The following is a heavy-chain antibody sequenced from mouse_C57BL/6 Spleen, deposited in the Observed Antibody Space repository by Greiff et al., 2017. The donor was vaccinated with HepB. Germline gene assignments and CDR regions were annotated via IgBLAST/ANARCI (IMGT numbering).Heavy chain of an antibody. CDR1: GYTFTDYY. CDR2: INPYNGGT. CDR3: ARTTVVDDYYAMDY. V-gene: IGHV1-19*01. D-gene: IGHD1-1*01. J-gene: IGHJ4*01. Sequence: EVKLQQSGPVLVKPGASVKMSCKASGYTFTDYYMNWVKQSHGKSLEWIGVINPYNGGTSYNQKFKGKATLTVDKSSSTAYMELNSLTSEDSAVYYCARTTVVDDYYAMDYWGQGTSVTVSS.